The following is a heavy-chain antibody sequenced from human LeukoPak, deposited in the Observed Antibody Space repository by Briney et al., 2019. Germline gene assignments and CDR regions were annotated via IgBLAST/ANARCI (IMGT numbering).Heavy chain of an antibody. J-gene: IGHJ4*02. CDR3: ASHQPQYIHGGEIDH. Sequence: NPGGSLRLSCAASGFTFSSYSMNWVRQAPGKGLEWVSSISSSSSYIYYADSVKGRFTISRDNAKNSLYLQMNSLRAEDTAVYFCASHQPQYIHGGEIDHWGQGTLVTVSS. CDR1: GFTFSSYS. D-gene: IGHD2-15*01. CDR2: ISSSSSYI. V-gene: IGHV3-21*01.